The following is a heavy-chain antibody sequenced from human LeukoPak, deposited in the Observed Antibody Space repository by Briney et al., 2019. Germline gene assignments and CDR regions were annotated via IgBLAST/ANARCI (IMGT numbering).Heavy chain of an antibody. CDR2: IRNKAKTYTT. J-gene: IGHJ4*02. V-gene: IGHV3-72*01. D-gene: IGHD3-10*01. CDR1: RFSFSDNY. Sequence: GGSLRLSCAAPRFSFSDNYMDRVRQAPGKGLEWVGRIRNKAKTYTTDYAASVRGRFTISRDDSKNSLYLEMNSLKTEDTAVYYCAREYYSRLDYWGQGTLVTVSS. CDR3: AREYYSRLDY.